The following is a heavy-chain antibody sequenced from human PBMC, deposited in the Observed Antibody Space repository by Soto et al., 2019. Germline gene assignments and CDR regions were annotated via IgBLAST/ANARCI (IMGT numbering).Heavy chain of an antibody. Sequence: SETLSLACTVSGGSISSYYWSWIRQPPGKGLEWIGYIYYSGSTNYNPSLKSRVTISVDTSKNQFSLKLSSVTAADTAVYYCARDGSGSYDAIHIWGQATIVTVSS. V-gene: IGHV4-59*01. CDR3: ARDGSGSYDAIHI. J-gene: IGHJ3*02. D-gene: IGHD3-10*01. CDR1: GGSISSYY. CDR2: IYYSGST.